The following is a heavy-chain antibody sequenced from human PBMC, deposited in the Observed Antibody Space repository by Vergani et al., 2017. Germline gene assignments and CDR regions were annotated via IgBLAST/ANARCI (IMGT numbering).Heavy chain of an antibody. CDR2: LNPTTGHT. V-gene: IGHV1-46*01. J-gene: IGHJ5*02. Sequence: QVQLVQSGAEVKKPGASVKVSCKASGYTFTSYYMHWVRQAPGQAFEWMGILNPTTGHTTSAQKFMGRVDMTRDPSTDTSTRTVQMTLSSLRSEDTAVYYCARSIGYXASATCRAYYVDHWGQGTRVTVSS. D-gene: IGHD2-21*01. CDR1: GYTFTSYY. CDR3: ARSIGYXASATCRAYYVDH.